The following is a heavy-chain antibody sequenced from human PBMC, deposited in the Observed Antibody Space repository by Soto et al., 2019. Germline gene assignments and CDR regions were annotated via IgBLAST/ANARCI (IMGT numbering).Heavy chain of an antibody. CDR2: IYYSGST. CDR1: GGSISSGGYY. CDR3: ARVVTTRYYYGMDD. J-gene: IGHJ6*02. Sequence: SETLSLTCTVSGGSISSGGYYWSWIRQHPGKGLEWIGYIYYSGSTYYNPSLKSRVTISVDTSKNQFSLKLSSVTAADTAVYYCARVVTTRYYYGMDDWGQGTTVTVSS. D-gene: IGHD4-17*01. V-gene: IGHV4-31*03.